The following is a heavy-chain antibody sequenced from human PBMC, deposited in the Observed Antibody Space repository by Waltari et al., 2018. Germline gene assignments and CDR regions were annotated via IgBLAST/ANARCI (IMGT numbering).Heavy chain of an antibody. D-gene: IGHD5-18*01. CDR3: ASGSYSYGLGY. V-gene: IGHV3-48*01. J-gene: IGHJ4*02. CDR1: GFTFGSYG. Sequence: EVQLVESGGGLVQPGGSLRLSCAPSGFTFGSYGMNWVRQAPGKGVEWVSYISSSSSTIYYADSVKGRFTISRDNAKRSLYLQMNSLRAEDTAVYYCASGSYSYGLGYWGQGTLVTVSS. CDR2: ISSSSSTI.